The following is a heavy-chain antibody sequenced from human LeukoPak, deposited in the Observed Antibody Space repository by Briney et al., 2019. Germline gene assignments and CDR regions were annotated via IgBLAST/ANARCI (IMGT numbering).Heavy chain of an antibody. D-gene: IGHD6-6*01. CDR3: ARVGPPEYSSSPLCMDV. Sequence: GESLRLSCAASGFTFSSYWMSWVRQAPGKGLEWVANIKQDGSEKYYVDSVKGRFTISRDNAKNSLYLQMNSLRAEDTAAYYCARVGPPEYSSSPLCMDVWGKGTTVTVSS. V-gene: IGHV3-7*01. CDR2: IKQDGSEK. CDR1: GFTFSSYW. J-gene: IGHJ6*04.